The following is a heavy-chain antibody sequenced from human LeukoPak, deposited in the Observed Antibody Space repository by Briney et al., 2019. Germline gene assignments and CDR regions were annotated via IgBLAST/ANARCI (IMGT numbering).Heavy chain of an antibody. CDR3: AKGLTTVLIPGY. J-gene: IGHJ4*02. D-gene: IGHD4-23*01. CDR1: GFTFSSYA. Sequence: GGSLRLSCAASGFTFSSYAMSWVRQAPGKGLEWVAFISHDGRNKYYVDSVKGRFTISRDNSKNTLYLQMNGLRAEDTAVYYCAKGLTTVLIPGYWGQGTLVTVSS. CDR2: ISHDGRNK. V-gene: IGHV3-30*18.